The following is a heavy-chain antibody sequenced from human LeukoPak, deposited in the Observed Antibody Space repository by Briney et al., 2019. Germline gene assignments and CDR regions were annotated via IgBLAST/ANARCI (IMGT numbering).Heavy chain of an antibody. CDR2: IRSDGTNI. Sequence: GGSLRLSCAASGFTFSSYWMHWVRQAPGKGLVWASRIRSDGTNINYADSVMGRFTISRDNAKNTLYLQMNSLRAEDTAVYYCVRGWGLDVWGQGTTVTVSS. J-gene: IGHJ6*02. CDR3: VRGWGLDV. V-gene: IGHV3-74*01. CDR1: GFTFSSYW.